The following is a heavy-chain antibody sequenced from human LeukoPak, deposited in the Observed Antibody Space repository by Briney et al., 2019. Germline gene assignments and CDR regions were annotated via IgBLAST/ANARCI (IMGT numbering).Heavy chain of an antibody. V-gene: IGHV3-30-3*01. Sequence: GGSLRLSCAASGFTFRSYAMHWVRQAPGKGLEWVAVISYDGDDGSNIYYADSVKGRFTISRDNSKSTLYLQMNSLRVEDTAVYYCARDPGSYTSYWGRGTLVTVSS. J-gene: IGHJ4*02. CDR2: ISYDGDDGSNI. CDR1: GFTFRSYA. D-gene: IGHD1-26*01. CDR3: ARDPGSYTSY.